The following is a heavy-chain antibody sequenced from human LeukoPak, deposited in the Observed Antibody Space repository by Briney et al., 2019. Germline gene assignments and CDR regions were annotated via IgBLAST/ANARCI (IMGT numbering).Heavy chain of an antibody. D-gene: IGHD2-15*01. Sequence: GGSLRLSCAASGFIFSSHGMNWVRQAPGKGLEWVSGISPSGDITYYADSVKGRFTISRDNSKNTLYLQMNSLRPEDTAVYYCARDLHCSGGSCYSGLHYWGQGTLVTVSS. CDR2: ISPSGDIT. CDR3: ARDLHCSGGSCYSGLHY. J-gene: IGHJ4*02. V-gene: IGHV3-23*01. CDR1: GFIFSSHG.